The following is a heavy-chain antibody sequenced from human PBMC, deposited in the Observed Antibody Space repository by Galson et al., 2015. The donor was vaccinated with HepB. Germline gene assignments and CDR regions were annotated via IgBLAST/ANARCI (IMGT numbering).Heavy chain of an antibody. Sequence: SLRLSCAASGFTFSSYAMHWVRQAPGKGLEYVSAISSNGGSTYYADSVKGRFTISRDNSKNTLYLQMSSLRAEDTAVYYCVKRERSGGSYKGHSVAFDIWGQGTMVTVSS. J-gene: IGHJ3*02. D-gene: IGHD1-26*01. CDR2: ISSNGGST. CDR1: GFTFSSYA. V-gene: IGHV3-64D*06. CDR3: VKRERSGGSYKGHSVAFDI.